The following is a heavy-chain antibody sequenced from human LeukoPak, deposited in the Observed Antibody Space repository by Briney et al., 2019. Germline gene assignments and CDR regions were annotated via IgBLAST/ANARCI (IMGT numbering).Heavy chain of an antibody. CDR1: GYTFTSYY. J-gene: IGHJ6*02. D-gene: IGHD3-9*01. Sequence: ASVKVSYKASGYTFTSYYMHWVRPAPGQGLEWMGIINPSGGSTSYAQKFQGRVTMTRDTSTSTVYMELSSLRSEDTAVYYCARDLDILNYYYGMDVWGQGTTVTVSS. V-gene: IGHV1-46*01. CDR3: ARDLDILNYYYGMDV. CDR2: INPSGGST.